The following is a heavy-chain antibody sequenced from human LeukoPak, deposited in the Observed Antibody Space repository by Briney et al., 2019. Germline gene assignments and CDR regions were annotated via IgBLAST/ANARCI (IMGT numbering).Heavy chain of an antibody. CDR2: ISGNGGSA. J-gene: IGHJ4*02. D-gene: IGHD3-10*01. V-gene: IGHV3-23*01. Sequence: GGSLRLSCAASRLTFSSYALSWVRQAPGEGLEWVSTISGNGGSAYYADAVTGRFIISRDNSKSTLYLQMNSLRADDTAVYYCAKYPSLSGTGGFGYFEFWGQGTLVTVSS. CDR3: AKYPSLSGTGGFGYFEF. CDR1: RLTFSSYA.